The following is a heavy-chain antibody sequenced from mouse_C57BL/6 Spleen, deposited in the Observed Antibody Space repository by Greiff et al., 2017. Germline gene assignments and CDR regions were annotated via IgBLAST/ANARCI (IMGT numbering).Heavy chain of an antibody. CDR3: ARGVLRYFDV. Sequence: VQVVESGAELAKPGASVKLSCKASGYTFTSYWMHWVKQRPGQGLEWIGYINPSSGYTKYNQKFKDKATLTADKSSSTAYMQLSSLTYEDSAVYYCARGVLRYFDVWGTGTTVTVSS. V-gene: IGHV1-7*01. J-gene: IGHJ1*03. CDR1: GYTFTSYW. CDR2: INPSSGYT. D-gene: IGHD1-1*01.